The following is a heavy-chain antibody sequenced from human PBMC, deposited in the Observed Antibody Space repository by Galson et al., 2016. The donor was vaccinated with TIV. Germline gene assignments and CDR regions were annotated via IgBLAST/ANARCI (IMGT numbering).Heavy chain of an antibody. V-gene: IGHV3-23*01. CDR3: AKGGGYGDVYFDF. CDR2: ISVSGGRT. Sequence: SLRLSCAGSTLKSSSYALSWVRQAPGKGLEWVSAISVSGGRTYYAASVKGRFTISRDNSKNTVYLQTNSLGAEDTAVYYCAKGGGYGDVYFDFWGQGTLVTVSS. D-gene: IGHD4-17*01. CDR1: TLKSSSYA. J-gene: IGHJ4*02.